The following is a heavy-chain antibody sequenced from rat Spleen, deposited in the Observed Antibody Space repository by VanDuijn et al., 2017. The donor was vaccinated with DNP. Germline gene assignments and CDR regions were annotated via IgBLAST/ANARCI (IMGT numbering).Heavy chain of an antibody. CDR1: GFTFSDYY. CDR2: ISYDGGST. CDR3: TTLFNYGSYYYAMDA. V-gene: IGHV5-20*01. Sequence: EVQLVESGGGLVQPGRSLKLSCAASGFTFSDYYMAWVRQAPTKGLEWVASISYDGGSTYYRDSVKGRFTISRDNAKSSLYLQMDSLRSEDTATYYCTTLFNYGSYYYAMDAWGQGTSVTVSS. D-gene: IGHD1-3*01. J-gene: IGHJ4*01.